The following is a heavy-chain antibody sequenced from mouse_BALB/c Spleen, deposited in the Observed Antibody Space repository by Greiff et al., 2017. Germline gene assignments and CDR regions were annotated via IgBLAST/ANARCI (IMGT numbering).Heavy chain of an antibody. D-gene: IGHD2-14*01. V-gene: IGHV3-8*02. J-gene: IGHJ3*01. Sequence: EVQRVESGPSLVKPSQTLSLTCSVTGDSITSGYWNWIRKFPGNKLEYMGYISYSGSTYYNPSLKSRISITRDTSKNQYYLQLNSVTTEDTATYYCARSPHRYDGAWFAYWGQGTLVTVSA. CDR3: ARSPHRYDGAWFAY. CDR1: GDSITSGY. CDR2: ISYSGST.